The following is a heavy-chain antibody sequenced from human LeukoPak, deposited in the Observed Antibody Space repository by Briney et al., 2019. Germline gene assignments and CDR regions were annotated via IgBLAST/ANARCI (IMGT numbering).Heavy chain of an antibody. D-gene: IGHD2-15*01. CDR3: AREEVVAATIYYYYYMDV. Sequence: GGSLRLSCAASGFTFSSYGMHWVRQAPGKGLEWVAFIRYDGSNKYYADSVKGRFTISRDNSKNTLYLQMNSLRAEDTAVYYCAREEVVAATIYYYYYMDVWGKGTTVTVSS. J-gene: IGHJ6*03. V-gene: IGHV3-30*02. CDR1: GFTFSSYG. CDR2: IRYDGSNK.